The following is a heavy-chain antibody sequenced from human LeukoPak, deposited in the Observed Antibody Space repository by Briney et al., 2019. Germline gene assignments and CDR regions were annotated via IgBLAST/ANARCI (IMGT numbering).Heavy chain of an antibody. D-gene: IGHD3-9*01. CDR1: GYTFTSYG. J-gene: IGHJ4*02. Sequence: GASVKVSCKASGYTFTSYGISWVRQAPGQGLEWMGWISAYNGNTNYAQKLQGRVTMTTDTSTSTAYMELRSLRSDDTAVYYCARATPPPYDILTGYPDYWGQGTLVTVSS. V-gene: IGHV1-18*01. CDR2: ISAYNGNT. CDR3: ARATPPPYDILTGYPDY.